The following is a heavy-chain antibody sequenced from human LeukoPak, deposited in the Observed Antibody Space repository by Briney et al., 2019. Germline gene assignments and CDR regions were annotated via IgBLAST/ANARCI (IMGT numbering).Heavy chain of an antibody. Sequence: KASETLSLTCAVYGGSFSGYYWTWIRQPPGKGLEWIGEMNHSGSANYNPSLKSRVTISVDTSKNQFSLKLSSVTAADTAVYYCARHPAYYYDSSGPFDYWGQGTLVTVSS. CDR3: ARHPAYYYDSSGPFDY. CDR2: MNHSGSA. V-gene: IGHV4-34*01. CDR1: GGSFSGYY. D-gene: IGHD3-22*01. J-gene: IGHJ4*02.